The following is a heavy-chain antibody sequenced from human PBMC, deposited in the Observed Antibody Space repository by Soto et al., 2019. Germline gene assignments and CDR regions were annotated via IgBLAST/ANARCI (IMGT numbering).Heavy chain of an antibody. CDR1: GYTLANYG. CDR3: ATDGPSNSGNLYAFDI. CDR2: VTPYKADT. V-gene: IGHV1-18*04. Sequence: ASVKVSCKASGYTLANYGVTWVRQAPGQGLEWLGRVTPYKADTNSAQNLQGRVTIATDTSTNTAYLELRSLRSDDTAVYFCATDGPSNSGNLYAFDIWGQGTMVTVSS. D-gene: IGHD5-12*01. J-gene: IGHJ3*02.